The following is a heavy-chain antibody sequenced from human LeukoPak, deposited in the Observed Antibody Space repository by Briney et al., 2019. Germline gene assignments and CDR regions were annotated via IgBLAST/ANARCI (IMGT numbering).Heavy chain of an antibody. Sequence: PGGSLRLSCAASGFTFSNYAMTWVRQAPGKGLEWVSVISDSGAGTYYADSVKGRFTISRDNSKNTLYLQMNSLRAEDTAVYYCAKVGFSEMEWLLYSDHWGQGTLVTVSS. CDR2: ISDSGAGT. CDR1: GFTFSNYA. V-gene: IGHV3-23*01. CDR3: AKVGFSEMEWLLYSDH. D-gene: IGHD3-3*01. J-gene: IGHJ4*02.